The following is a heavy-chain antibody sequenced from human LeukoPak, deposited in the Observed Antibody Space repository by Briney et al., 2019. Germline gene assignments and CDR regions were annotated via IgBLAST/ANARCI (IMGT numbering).Heavy chain of an antibody. J-gene: IGHJ4*02. V-gene: IGHV3-11*01. Sequence: GGSLRLSCAASGFTFSDYYMSWIRQAPGKGLEWVSYISSSGSTIYYADSVKGRFTISRDNAKNSLYLQMNSLRAEDTAVYYCAREPRMECVSYYFDYWGQGTLVTVSS. CDR1: GFTFSDYY. CDR3: AREPRMECVSYYFDY. CDR2: ISSSGSTI. D-gene: IGHD1-1*01.